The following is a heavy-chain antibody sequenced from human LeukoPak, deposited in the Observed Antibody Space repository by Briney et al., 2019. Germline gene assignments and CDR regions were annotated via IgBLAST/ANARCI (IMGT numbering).Heavy chain of an antibody. V-gene: IGHV1-24*01. CDR1: GYTLTELS. D-gene: IGHD6-13*01. CDR3: ATSGRSSSWFFFDY. Sequence: GASVKVSCKVSGYTLTELSMHWVRQAPGKGLEWMGGFDPEDGGTIYAQKFQGRVTMTEDTSTDTAYMELSSLRSEDTAVYYCATSGRSSSWFFFDYWGQGTLVTVSS. J-gene: IGHJ4*02. CDR2: FDPEDGGT.